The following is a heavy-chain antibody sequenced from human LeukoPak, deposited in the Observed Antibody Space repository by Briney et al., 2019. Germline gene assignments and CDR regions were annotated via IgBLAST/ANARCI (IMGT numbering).Heavy chain of an antibody. CDR3: ASTRHYYDSSGYHEYFQH. D-gene: IGHD3-22*01. Sequence: ASVKVSCKASGYTFTSYYMHWVRQAPGQGLEWMGIINPSGGSTSYAQKFQGRVTMTRDTSTSTVYMELSSLRSEDTAVYYCASTRHYYDSSGYHEYFQHWGQGTLVTVSS. J-gene: IGHJ1*01. CDR2: INPSGGST. CDR1: GYTFTSYY. V-gene: IGHV1-46*01.